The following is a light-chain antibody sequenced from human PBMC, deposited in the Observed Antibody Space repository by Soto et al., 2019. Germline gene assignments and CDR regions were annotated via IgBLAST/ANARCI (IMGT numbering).Light chain of an antibody. V-gene: IGKV1-6*01. CDR3: LQHYEYPPT. CDR2: AAS. Sequence: AIQMTQSPPSLSASVGDRVTITCRASQAITNSLIWYQQKPGTAPKLLIYAASSLQTGVPPRFSGSGSGTHFTRTISSLQTEDFATYHCLQHYEYPPTFGQGTKLQIK. CDR1: QAITNS. J-gene: IGKJ2*01.